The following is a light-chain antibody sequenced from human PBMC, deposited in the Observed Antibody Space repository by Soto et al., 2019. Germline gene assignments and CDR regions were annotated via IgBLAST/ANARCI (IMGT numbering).Light chain of an antibody. CDR3: QQYGTSPLT. CDR1: QSVSSSY. Sequence: EIVLTQSPGTLSLSPGERATLSCRASQSVSSSYLAWYRQKPGQAPRLLIYGASSRATGIPDRFSGGGSGTDFTLTISRLEPEDFAVYYCQQYGTSPLTFGGGTKVDIK. CDR2: GAS. J-gene: IGKJ4*01. V-gene: IGKV3-20*01.